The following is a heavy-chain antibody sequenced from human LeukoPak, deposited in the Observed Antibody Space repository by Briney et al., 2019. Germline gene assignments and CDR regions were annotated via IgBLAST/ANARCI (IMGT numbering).Heavy chain of an antibody. Sequence: GGSLRLSCAASGFTFDDYAMHWVRQAPGKGLEWVSLISWDGGSTYYAVSVKGRFTISRDNSKNSLYLQMNSLRAEDTALYYCAKAGDCTNGVCYTTYYYMDVWGKGTTVTVSS. CDR3: AKAGDCTNGVCYTTYYYMDV. V-gene: IGHV3-43D*04. J-gene: IGHJ6*03. CDR1: GFTFDDYA. D-gene: IGHD2-8*01. CDR2: ISWDGGST.